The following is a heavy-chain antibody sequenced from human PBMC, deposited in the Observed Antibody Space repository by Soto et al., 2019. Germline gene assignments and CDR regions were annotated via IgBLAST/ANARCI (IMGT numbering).Heavy chain of an antibody. CDR2: FSYSGST. CDR3: ARHSPLAAGGAFEF. CDR1: GASISSNY. J-gene: IGHJ3*01. Sequence: ASETLSLTCTVSGASISSNYWSWIRQPPGKGLECIGYFSYSGSTNYNPSLKSRVIISVDTSRNQFSLKLTSVTATDTAMYYCARHSPLAAGGAFEFWGQGMLVPVSS. D-gene: IGHD6-13*01. V-gene: IGHV4-59*08.